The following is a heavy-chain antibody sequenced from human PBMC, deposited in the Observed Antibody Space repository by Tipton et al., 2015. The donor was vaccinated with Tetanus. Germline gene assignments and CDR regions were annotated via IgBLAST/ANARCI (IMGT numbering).Heavy chain of an antibody. V-gene: IGHV4-4*07. D-gene: IGHD3-3*01. J-gene: IGHJ6*02. CDR1: GGSISSYY. CDR3: AREFWSGHTLRILINYGMDV. CDR2: IYTSGST. Sequence: TLSLTCTVSGGSISSYYWSWIRQPAGKGLEWIGRIYTSGSTNYNPSLKSRVTMSVDTSKNQFSLKLSSVTAADTAVYYCAREFWSGHTLRILINYGMDVWGQGTTVTVSS.